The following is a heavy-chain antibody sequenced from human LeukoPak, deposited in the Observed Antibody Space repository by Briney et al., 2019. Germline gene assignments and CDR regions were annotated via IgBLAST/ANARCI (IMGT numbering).Heavy chain of an antibody. CDR1: GGSINNYF. J-gene: IGHJ4*02. CDR2: IYYSDST. D-gene: IGHD3-22*01. Sequence: PSETLSLTCTVSGGSINNYFWSWIRQPPGKGLECIAYIYYSDSTNYKPSLKSRVTVSVDTSKNQFSLKLSPVIAADTAVYYCARSNYYDTNGYYSLDYWGQGTLVTVSS. CDR3: ARSNYYDTNGYYSLDY. V-gene: IGHV4-59*01.